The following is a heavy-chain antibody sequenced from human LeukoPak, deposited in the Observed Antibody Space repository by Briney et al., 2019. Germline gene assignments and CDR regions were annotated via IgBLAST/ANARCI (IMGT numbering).Heavy chain of an antibody. CDR2: INPNSGVT. V-gene: IGHV1-2*02. J-gene: IGHJ3*02. D-gene: IGHD3-3*01. Sequence: ASVKVSCKASGYTFNGYYIHWVRQALGQGLEWMGWINPNSGVTKYAQHLQGRVTMTWDTSVSTAYMELSRLTSDDTAMYYCARFGVVTNDAFDIWGQGTMVTISS. CDR3: ARFGVVTNDAFDI. CDR1: GYTFNGYY.